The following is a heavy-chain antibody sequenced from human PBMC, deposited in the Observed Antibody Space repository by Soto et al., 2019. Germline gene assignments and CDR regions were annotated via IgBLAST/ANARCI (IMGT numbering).Heavy chain of an antibody. V-gene: IGHV1-18*01. CDR3: ARSEYWSGGSCPETKEYFQH. J-gene: IGHJ1*01. CDR1: GYTFTSYG. Sequence: ASVKVSCKASGYTFTSYGISWVRQAPGQGLEWMGWISAYNGNTNYAQKLQGRVTMTTDTSTSTAYMELRSLRSDDTAVYYCARSEYWSGGSCPETKEYFQHWGQGTLVTVSS. CDR2: ISAYNGNT. D-gene: IGHD2-15*01.